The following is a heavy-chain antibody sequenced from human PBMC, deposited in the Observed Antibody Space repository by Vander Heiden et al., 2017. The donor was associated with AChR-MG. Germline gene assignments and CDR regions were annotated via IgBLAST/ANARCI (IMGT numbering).Heavy chain of an antibody. J-gene: IGHJ3*02. CDR3: AKESNYDSSGYYYPDAFDI. CDR1: GFTFSSSA. D-gene: IGHD3-22*01. V-gene: IGHV3-23*01. CDR2: ISGRGGST. Sequence: EVQLLESGGGLVQPGGSLRLSCAASGFTFSSSAMSWVRQAPGKGLEWVSAISGRGGSTDYADSVKGRFTISRDNSKNTLYLQMNSLRAEDTAVYYCAKESNYDSSGYYYPDAFDIWGQGTRVTVSS.